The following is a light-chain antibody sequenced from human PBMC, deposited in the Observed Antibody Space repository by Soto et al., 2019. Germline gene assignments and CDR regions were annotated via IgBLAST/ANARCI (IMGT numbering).Light chain of an antibody. CDR1: SSNVGSNY. Sequence: QSVVTQTPSASGTPGQRVTISCSGSSSNVGSNYVYWYQQLPGTAPKLLIYRNVQRPSGVPDRFSASKSGTSASLAISGLRSEDEADYYCATWDDSLSTPVFGGGTKVTVL. V-gene: IGLV1-47*01. CDR3: ATWDDSLSTPV. J-gene: IGLJ3*02. CDR2: RNV.